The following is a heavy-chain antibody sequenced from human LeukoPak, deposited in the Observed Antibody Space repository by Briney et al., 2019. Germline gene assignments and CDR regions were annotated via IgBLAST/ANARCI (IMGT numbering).Heavy chain of an antibody. V-gene: IGHV4-31*03. Sequence: PSETLSLTCTVSGGSISSGGYYWSWIRQHPGKGLEWIGYIYYSGSTYYNPSLKSRVTISVDTSKNHFSLTLRSVTAADTAVYYCARDHIVMVRGAFLNWFDPWGQGTLVTVSS. CDR3: ARDHIVMVRGAFLNWFDP. CDR1: GGSISSGGYY. D-gene: IGHD3-10*01. J-gene: IGHJ5*02. CDR2: IYYSGST.